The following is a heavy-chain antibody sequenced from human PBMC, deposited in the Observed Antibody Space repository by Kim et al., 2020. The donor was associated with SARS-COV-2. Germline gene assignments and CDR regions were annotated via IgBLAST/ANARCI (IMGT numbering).Heavy chain of an antibody. Sequence: GGSLRLSCAASGFTFSSYGMHWVRQAPGKGLEWVAVISYDGSNKYYADSVKGRFTISRDNSKNTLYLQMNSLRAEDTAVYYCAKGGQWLVRSNFDYWGQGTLVTVSS. D-gene: IGHD6-19*01. CDR1: GFTFSSYG. J-gene: IGHJ4*02. CDR2: ISYDGSNK. V-gene: IGHV3-30*18. CDR3: AKGGQWLVRSNFDY.